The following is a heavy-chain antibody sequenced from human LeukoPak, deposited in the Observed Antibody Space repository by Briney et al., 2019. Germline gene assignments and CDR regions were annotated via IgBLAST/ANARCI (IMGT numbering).Heavy chain of an antibody. Sequence: GGSLRLSCSASGFTFSDYDMNWVRQAPGKGLEWVSSISYLSSHVYYGDSVKGRFSISRDNAKNSLYLQMNSLRPEDTAVYYCARDQSGSLDYWGQGTLVTVSS. D-gene: IGHD1-26*01. CDR1: GFTFSDYD. V-gene: IGHV3-21*01. CDR3: ARDQSGSLDY. CDR2: ISYLSSHV. J-gene: IGHJ4*02.